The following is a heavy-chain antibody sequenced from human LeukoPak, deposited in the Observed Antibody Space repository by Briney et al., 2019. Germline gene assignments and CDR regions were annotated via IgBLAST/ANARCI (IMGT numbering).Heavy chain of an antibody. V-gene: IGHV3-74*01. D-gene: IGHD6-19*01. CDR1: GFTFSSYW. J-gene: IGHJ4*02. CDR3: ASIGIAVADTFGY. Sequence: GGSLRLSCAASGFTFSSYWMHWVRHAPGKGLVWVSRVNTDGSYTTYADSVKGRFTISRDNAKNTLYLQMNSLRAEDTAVYYCASIGIAVADTFGYWGQGTLVTVSS. CDR2: VNTDGSYT.